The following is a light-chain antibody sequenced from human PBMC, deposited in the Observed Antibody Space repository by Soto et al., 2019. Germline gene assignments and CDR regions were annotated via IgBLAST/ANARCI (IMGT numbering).Light chain of an antibody. J-gene: IGKJ1*01. CDR3: QQSYSSPPT. Sequence: DIQMTQSPSSLSASVGDRVTITCRASQSISSYLNWYQQKPGNAPKLLIYAASTLQSGVPSRFSGSGSGTEFTLTISSLQPEDFATYYCQQSYSSPPTFGQGTKVDIK. CDR1: QSISSY. V-gene: IGKV1-39*01. CDR2: AAS.